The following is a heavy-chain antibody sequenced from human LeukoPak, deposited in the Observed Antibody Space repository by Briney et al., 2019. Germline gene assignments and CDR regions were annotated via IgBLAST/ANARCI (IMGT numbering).Heavy chain of an antibody. CDR1: GGSFTGYY. CDR2: IYNSGST. CDR3: AITAGKYYYYMDV. V-gene: IGHV4-4*07. Sequence: PSETLSLTCTVSGGSFTGYYWSWIRQPAGKGLEWIGRIYNSGSTNYNPSLKSRVTMSVDTSKNQFSLKLSSVTAAGTAVYYCAITAGKYYYYMDVWGKGTTVTVSS. J-gene: IGHJ6*03. D-gene: IGHD1-14*01.